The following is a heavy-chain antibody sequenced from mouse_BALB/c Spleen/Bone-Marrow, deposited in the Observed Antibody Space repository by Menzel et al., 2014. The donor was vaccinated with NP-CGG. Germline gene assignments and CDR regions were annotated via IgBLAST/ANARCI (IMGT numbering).Heavy chain of an antibody. Sequence: VQLQQSGAELVRPGTSVKVSCKASGYALSNYLIEWVKQRPGQGLEWIGVINPGSGDINYNEKFKGKAALTADKSSSTAYMQLSSLTSDDSAVYFCARFIATAYAMDYWGQGTSVTVSS. CDR1: GYALSNYL. J-gene: IGHJ4*01. D-gene: IGHD1-1*01. CDR2: INPGSGDI. CDR3: ARFIATAYAMDY. V-gene: IGHV1-54*01.